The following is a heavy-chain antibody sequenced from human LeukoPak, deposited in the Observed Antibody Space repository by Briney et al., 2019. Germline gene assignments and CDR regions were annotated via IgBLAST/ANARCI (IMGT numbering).Heavy chain of an antibody. Sequence: PGGSLRLSCAASGFPFSRYSMNWVRQVPGEGPEGVSSITSSSNNKDYVDSVKGRFTVSRDNAKNYVYLQMDTLRGKDTAVYYCARDPPSRGTRYFDYWGQGILVTVSS. D-gene: IGHD3-16*01. CDR3: ARDPPSRGTRYFDY. CDR1: GFPFSRYS. J-gene: IGHJ4*02. CDR2: ITSSSNNK. V-gene: IGHV3-21*04.